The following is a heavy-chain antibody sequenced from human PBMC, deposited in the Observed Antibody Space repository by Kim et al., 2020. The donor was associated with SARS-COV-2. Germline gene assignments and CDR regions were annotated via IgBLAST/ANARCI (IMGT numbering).Heavy chain of an antibody. D-gene: IGHD1-26*01. J-gene: IGHJ4*02. CDR3: ATHSRYSGSPTYSY. Sequence: ASVKVSCKVSGYTLTELSMHWVRQAPGKGLEWMGGFDPEDGETIYAQKFQGRVTMTEDTSTDTAYMELSSLRSEDTAVYYCATHSRYSGSPTYSYWGQGTLVTVSS. CDR1: GYTLTELS. V-gene: IGHV1-24*01. CDR2: FDPEDGET.